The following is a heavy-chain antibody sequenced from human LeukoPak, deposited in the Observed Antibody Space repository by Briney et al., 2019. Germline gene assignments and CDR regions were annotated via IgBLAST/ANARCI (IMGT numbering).Heavy chain of an antibody. V-gene: IGHV3-21*01. CDR3: ARGIAVAGDFDY. J-gene: IGHJ4*02. D-gene: IGHD6-19*01. CDR2: ISSSSSYI. CDR1: GFTFSSYS. Sequence: GGSLRLSCAASGFTFSSYSMNWVRQAPGKGLEWVSSISSSSSYIYYADSVKGRFTISRDNAKNSLYLQMNSLRAEDTAVYYCARGIAVAGDFDYWGQGTLVTVSS.